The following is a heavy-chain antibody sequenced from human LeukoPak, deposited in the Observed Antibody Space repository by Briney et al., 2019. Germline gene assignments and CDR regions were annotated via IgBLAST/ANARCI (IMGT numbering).Heavy chain of an antibody. Sequence: SVKVSCKASGGSLNDYGVSWVRQAPGQGLEWMGRIIPMFGTTIYAEKFQGGVTISADKSTNTAYVEVSRLKSDDTAIFYCATDLQSDFWTDYYWDNWGQGTLVSVSS. J-gene: IGHJ4*02. V-gene: IGHV1-69*06. D-gene: IGHD3/OR15-3a*01. CDR3: ATDLQSDFWTDYYWDN. CDR1: GGSLNDYG. CDR2: IIPMFGTT.